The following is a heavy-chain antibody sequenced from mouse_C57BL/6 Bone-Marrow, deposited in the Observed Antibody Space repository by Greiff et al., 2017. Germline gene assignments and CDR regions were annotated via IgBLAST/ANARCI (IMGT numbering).Heavy chain of an antibody. CDR2: IYPRSGNT. CDR1: GYTFTSYG. J-gene: IGHJ3*01. CDR3: ASNPWFAY. V-gene: IGHV1-81*01. Sequence: QVQLQQSGAELARPGASVKLSCKASGYTFTSYGISWVKQRTGQGLEWIGEIYPRSGNTSYNEKFKGKATLTADKSSSTAYMELRSLTSEDSAVYFCASNPWFAYWGQGTLVTVSA.